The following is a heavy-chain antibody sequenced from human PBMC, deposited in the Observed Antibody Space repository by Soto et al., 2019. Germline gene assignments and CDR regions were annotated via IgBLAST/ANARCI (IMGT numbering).Heavy chain of an antibody. CDR3: ARVMCGDCSSYYYYSMDV. J-gene: IGHJ6*02. CDR1: GFTFSTYL. CDR2: IKYDGSET. Sequence: EEHLVESGGGLVQPGGSLRLSCAASGFTFSTYLMSWVRQAPGKGLEWVANIKYDGSETYYVDSVKGRFTISRDNAKNSLYLQMNILRAEDTAVYFCARVMCGDCSSYYYYSMDVWGQGTTVTVSS. V-gene: IGHV3-7*01. D-gene: IGHD2-21*02.